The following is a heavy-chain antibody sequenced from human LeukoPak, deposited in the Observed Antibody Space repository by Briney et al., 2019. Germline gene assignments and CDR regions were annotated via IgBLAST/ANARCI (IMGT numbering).Heavy chain of an antibody. Sequence: SVKVSCKASGGTFSSYAISWVRQAPGQGREWMGGIIPIFGTANYAQKFQGRVTITADESTSTAYMELSSLSSEDTAVYYCARCFATAYYYDSSGYSPAAYYCMDVWGQGPTVTVSS. CDR1: GGTFSSYA. D-gene: IGHD3-22*01. J-gene: IGHJ6*02. CDR2: IIPIFGTA. CDR3: ARCFATAYYYDSSGYSPAAYYCMDV. V-gene: IGHV1-69*13.